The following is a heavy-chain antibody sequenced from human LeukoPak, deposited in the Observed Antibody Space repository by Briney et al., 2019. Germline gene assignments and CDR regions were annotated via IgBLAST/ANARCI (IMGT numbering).Heavy chain of an antibody. Sequence: GGSLRLSCAASGFTFSSYAMSWVRQAPGKGLEWVSAISGSGGSKYYADSVKGRFTISRDDSKNTLYLQMNSLRAEDTAVYYCAKDSGSSTYGDYVDAFDIWGQGTMVTVSS. V-gene: IGHV3-23*01. D-gene: IGHD4-17*01. CDR3: AKDSGSSTYGDYVDAFDI. CDR1: GFTFSSYA. J-gene: IGHJ3*02. CDR2: ISGSGGSK.